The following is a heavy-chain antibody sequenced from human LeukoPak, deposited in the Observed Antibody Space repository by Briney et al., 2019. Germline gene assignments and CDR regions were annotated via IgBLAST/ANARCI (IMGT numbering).Heavy chain of an antibody. CDR2: IRGDGGST. CDR1: GFILDDYA. CDR3: ATSPPYYYGSSGYPGY. J-gene: IGHJ4*02. V-gene: IGHV3-43*02. D-gene: IGHD3-22*01. Sequence: GGSLRLSCAASGFILDDYAMHWVRQAPGKGLEWVSLIRGDGGSTYYADSVKGRFTISRDNSKNSLYLQMNSLRTEDTALYYCATSPPYYYGSSGYPGYCGQGTLVTVSS.